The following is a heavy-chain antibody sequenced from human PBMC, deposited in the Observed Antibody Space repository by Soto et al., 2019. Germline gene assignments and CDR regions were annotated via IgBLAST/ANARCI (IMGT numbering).Heavy chain of an antibody. CDR2: MYHTGFT. CDR3: AGSADSGSYLLWFDP. Sequence: QLQLQESGPGLVKPSETLSLTCTVSGDSVSGSTYYWGWIRQPPGKGLEWIGSMYHTGFTSYNPSLKSRVTISVDTPKNQCPLKLSSVAAADTAVYYCAGSADSGSYLLWFDPWGQGTLVTVSS. J-gene: IGHJ5*02. CDR1: GDSVSGSTYY. D-gene: IGHD3-10*01. V-gene: IGHV4-39*01.